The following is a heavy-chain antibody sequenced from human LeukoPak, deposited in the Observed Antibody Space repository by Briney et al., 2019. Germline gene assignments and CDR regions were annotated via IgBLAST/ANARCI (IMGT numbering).Heavy chain of an antibody. V-gene: IGHV1-18*01. D-gene: IGHD3-10*01. CDR2: ISAYNGNT. J-gene: IGHJ4*02. Sequence: ASVKVSCKASGYTFTSYGISWVRQAPGQGLEWMGWISAYNGNTNYAQKLQGRVTMTTDTSTSTAYMELRSLRSDDTAVYYCARYGRDYYGSGSHLDYWGQGTLVTVSS. CDR1: GYTFTSYG. CDR3: ARYGRDYYGSGSHLDY.